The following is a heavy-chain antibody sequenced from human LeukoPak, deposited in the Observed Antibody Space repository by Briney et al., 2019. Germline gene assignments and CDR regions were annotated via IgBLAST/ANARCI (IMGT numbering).Heavy chain of an antibody. J-gene: IGHJ4*02. V-gene: IGHV3-23*01. CDR3: AKGFLRGDSYAFDY. CDR2: IVVGGGTT. D-gene: IGHD5-18*01. Sequence: GSLILSCPASAFTLISYSMSWVRQAPWKGLEWVSAIVVGGGTTYYADSVKGRFSISTDTSTNTLYLKLSSMRDEDTAVYYCAKGFLRGDSYAFDYWGQGTPVTVSS. CDR1: AFTLISYS.